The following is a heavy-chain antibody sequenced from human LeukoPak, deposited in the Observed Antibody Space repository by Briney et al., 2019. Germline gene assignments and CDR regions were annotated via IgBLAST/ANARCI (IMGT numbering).Heavy chain of an antibody. CDR1: GFTFSDYY. Sequence: GGSLRLSCAASGFTFSDYYMHWIRQAPGKGLEWVSYISSSGYTIYYADSVKGRFTISRDNSKNTLYLQMNSLRAEDTAVYYCARGHSSSWSFFDYWGQGTLVTVSS. CDR3: ARGHSSSWSFFDY. J-gene: IGHJ4*02. V-gene: IGHV3-11*04. CDR2: ISSSGYTI. D-gene: IGHD6-13*01.